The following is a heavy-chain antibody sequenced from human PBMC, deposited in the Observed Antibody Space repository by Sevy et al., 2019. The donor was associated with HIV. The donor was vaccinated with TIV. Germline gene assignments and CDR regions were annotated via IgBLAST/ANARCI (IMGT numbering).Heavy chain of an antibody. Sequence: GGSLRLSCAASGFTFSTYNMDWVRQAPGKGLEWVSSISGSSSYIYYPDSLKGRFTISRDNAKNALYLQMNSLRVEDTVVYYCARADSYNFYPFDYWGQGTLVTVSS. CDR3: ARADSYNFYPFDY. J-gene: IGHJ4*02. V-gene: IGHV3-21*01. D-gene: IGHD3-10*01. CDR1: GFTFSTYN. CDR2: ISGSSSYI.